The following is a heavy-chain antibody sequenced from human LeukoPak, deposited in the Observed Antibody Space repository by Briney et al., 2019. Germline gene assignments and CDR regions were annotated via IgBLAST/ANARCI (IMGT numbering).Heavy chain of an antibody. CDR1: GFTFSSYV. J-gene: IGHJ5*02. CDR2: ISYDGSNE. Sequence: PGGSLRLSCAASGFTFSSYVMHWVRQAPGKGLEWVAIISYDGSNEYYADSVKGRFTISRDNSKNTLYLQMNSLRAADTAVYYCARCAYGSGSPTENWFDPWGQGTLVTVSS. D-gene: IGHD3-10*01. V-gene: IGHV3-30*04. CDR3: ARCAYGSGSPTENWFDP.